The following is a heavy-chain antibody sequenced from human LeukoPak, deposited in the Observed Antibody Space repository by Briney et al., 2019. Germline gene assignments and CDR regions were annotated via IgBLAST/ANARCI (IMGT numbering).Heavy chain of an antibody. CDR1: GGSISSHY. Sequence: ASETLSLTCTVSGGSISSHYWSWIRQPPGKGLEWIGYIYYSGSTNYNPSLKSRVTISVDTSKNQFSLKLSSVTAADTAVSYCASLKGIAAAGGPDYYYYMDVWGKGTTVTVSS. V-gene: IGHV4-59*11. D-gene: IGHD6-13*01. CDR3: ASLKGIAAAGGPDYYYYMDV. J-gene: IGHJ6*03. CDR2: IYYSGST.